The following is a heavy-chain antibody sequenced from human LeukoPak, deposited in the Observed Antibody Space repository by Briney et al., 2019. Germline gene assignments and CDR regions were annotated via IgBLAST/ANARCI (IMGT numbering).Heavy chain of an antibody. CDR3: ARDLTTVTHPGAFDY. J-gene: IGHJ4*02. CDR2: IYYSGST. CDR1: GGSISSSSYY. Sequence: SETLCLTCTVSGGSISSSSYYWGWIRQPPGKGLEWIGSIYYSGSTYYNPSLKSRVTISVDTSKNQFSLKLSSVTAADTAVYYCARDLTTVTHPGAFDYWGQGTLVTVSS. V-gene: IGHV4-39*07. D-gene: IGHD4-17*01.